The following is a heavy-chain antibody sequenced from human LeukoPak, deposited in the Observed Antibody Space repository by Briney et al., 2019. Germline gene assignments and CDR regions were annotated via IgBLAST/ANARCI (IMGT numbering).Heavy chain of an antibody. CDR1: GIILRSYS. V-gene: IGHV3-48*01. CDR3: ARAGHCSGGSCCSHRYNWFDP. CDR2: ISSSSSTI. Sequence: PGGSLRLSCVASGIILRSYSMNWVRQAPGKGLEWVSYISSSSSTIYYADSVKGRFTISRDNAKNSLYLQMNSLRAEDTAVYYCARAGHCSGGSCCSHRYNWFDPWGQGTLVTVSS. J-gene: IGHJ5*02. D-gene: IGHD2-15*01.